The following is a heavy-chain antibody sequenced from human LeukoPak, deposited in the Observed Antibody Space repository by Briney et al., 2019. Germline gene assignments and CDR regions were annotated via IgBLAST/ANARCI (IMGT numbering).Heavy chain of an antibody. CDR3: ARAGYSGSDSSV. D-gene: IGHD5-12*01. CDR2: IYHSGST. J-gene: IGHJ4*02. V-gene: IGHV4-59*01. Sequence: GSLRLSCATSGFTFSTYCMTWLRQTPGKGLEWIGYIYHSGSTNYNPSLKSRVTMSVDTSKNQFSLKLSSVTAADTAVYYCARAGYSGSDSSVWGQGTLVTVSS. CDR1: GFTFSTYC.